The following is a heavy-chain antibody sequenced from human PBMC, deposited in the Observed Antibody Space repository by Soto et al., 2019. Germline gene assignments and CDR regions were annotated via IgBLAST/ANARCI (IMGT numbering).Heavy chain of an antibody. CDR3: ARVWARYDSSGPTRYDYYYYGMDV. CDR2: IIPIFGTA. D-gene: IGHD3-22*01. J-gene: IGHJ6*02. CDR1: GGAFSSYA. V-gene: IGHV1-69*13. Sequence: SVKVSCKASGGAFSSYAISWVRQAPGQGLERMRGIIPIFGTANYAQKFQGRVTITADESTSTAYMELSSLRSEDTAVYYCARVWARYDSSGPTRYDYYYYGMDVWGQGTTVTVSS.